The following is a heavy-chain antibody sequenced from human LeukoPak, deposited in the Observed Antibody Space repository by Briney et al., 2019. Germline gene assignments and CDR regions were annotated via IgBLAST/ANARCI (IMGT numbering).Heavy chain of an antibody. V-gene: IGHV3-23*01. Sequence: GGSLRLSCAASGFTFSNNAMSWVSQAPGKGLEWVSSISSSGDNTHYADSVKGRFTISRDNSKDTLYLQMNTLRAEDTAIYYCARRGWLVNFDYWGQGTLVTVSS. CDR2: ISSSGDNT. CDR3: ARRGWLVNFDY. CDR1: GFTFSNNA. D-gene: IGHD6-19*01. J-gene: IGHJ4*02.